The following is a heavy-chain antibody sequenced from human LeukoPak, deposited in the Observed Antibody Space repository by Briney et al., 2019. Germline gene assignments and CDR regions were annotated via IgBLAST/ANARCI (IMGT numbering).Heavy chain of an antibody. D-gene: IGHD3-22*01. V-gene: IGHV3-21*01. CDR1: GFTFSSYS. J-gene: IGHJ4*02. CDR2: ISSSSSYI. CDR3: ARAGYYYDSSGTFDY. Sequence: GGSLRLSCAASGFTFSSYSMNWVRQAPGKGLEWVPSISSSSSYIYYADSVKGRFTISRDNAKNSLYLQMNSLRAEDTAVYYCARAGYYYDSSGTFDYWGQGTLVTVSS.